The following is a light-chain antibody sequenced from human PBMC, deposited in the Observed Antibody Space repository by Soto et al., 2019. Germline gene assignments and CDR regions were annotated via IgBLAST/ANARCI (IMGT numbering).Light chain of an antibody. Sequence: DIQMTQSPSTVSASVGDRVTITCRASQSIGGWLAWYQQKPGKAPRLLIYDASSLESGVPSRFSSSGSETEFTLTISSLQPNDFATYYCQQHHSFALTFGGGTKVEIK. CDR2: DAS. J-gene: IGKJ4*01. V-gene: IGKV1-5*01. CDR1: QSIGGW. CDR3: QQHHSFALT.